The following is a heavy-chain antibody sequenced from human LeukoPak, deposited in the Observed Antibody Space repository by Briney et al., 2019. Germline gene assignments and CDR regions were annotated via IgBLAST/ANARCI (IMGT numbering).Heavy chain of an antibody. V-gene: IGHV3-23*01. Sequence: GGSLRLSCAASGFTFSSYAMSWVRQAPGKGLEWVSAISGSGGSTYYADSVKGRFTISRDNSKNTLYLQMNSLRAEDTAVYYCAKALGEFWSAYIRGFDYWGQGTLVTVSS. CDR3: AKALGEFWSAYIRGFDY. CDR2: ISGSGGST. J-gene: IGHJ4*02. D-gene: IGHD3-3*01. CDR1: GFTFSSYA.